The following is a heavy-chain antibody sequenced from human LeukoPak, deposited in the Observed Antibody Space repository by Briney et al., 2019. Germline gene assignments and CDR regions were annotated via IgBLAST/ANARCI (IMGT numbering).Heavy chain of an antibody. D-gene: IGHD1-26*01. Sequence: GASVKVSCKASGYTFTGYYIHWVRQAPGQGLEWMGWINPNSGGTNYAQKFQGRVTMTRDTSISTAYMELSRLRSDDTAVYYCARAYSGSYNPQDAFDIWGKGTMVTVSS. CDR2: INPNSGGT. J-gene: IGHJ3*02. CDR1: GYTFTGYY. V-gene: IGHV1-2*02. CDR3: ARAYSGSYNPQDAFDI.